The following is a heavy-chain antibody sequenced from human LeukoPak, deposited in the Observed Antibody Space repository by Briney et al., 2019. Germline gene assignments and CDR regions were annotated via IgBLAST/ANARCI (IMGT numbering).Heavy chain of an antibody. CDR1: GFTLSSYY. V-gene: IGHV3-30*14. Sequence: GGSLRLSCAGSGFTLSSYYMHWVRQAPDKGLEWVAVMSYDETTANYAGSVQGRFTVSRDNSKNTLFLQINSLRGEDMAMYFCTRGGGANYYGDYFDYWSQGTLVTVSS. CDR2: MSYDETTA. D-gene: IGHD1-26*01. CDR3: TRGGGANYYGDYFDY. J-gene: IGHJ4*02.